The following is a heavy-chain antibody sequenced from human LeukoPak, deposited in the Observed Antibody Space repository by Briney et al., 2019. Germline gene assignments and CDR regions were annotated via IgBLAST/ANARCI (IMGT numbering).Heavy chain of an antibody. J-gene: IGHJ4*02. CDR3: ARVPKYYYGSGSYYD. V-gene: IGHV4-34*01. CDR2: INHSGST. CDR1: GGSISSYY. D-gene: IGHD3-10*01. Sequence: SETLSLTCTVSGGSISSYYWSWIRQPPGKGLEWTGEINHSGSTNYNPSLKSRVTVSVDTSKNQFSLKLSSVTAADTAVYYCARVPKYYYGSGSYYDWGQGTLVTVSS.